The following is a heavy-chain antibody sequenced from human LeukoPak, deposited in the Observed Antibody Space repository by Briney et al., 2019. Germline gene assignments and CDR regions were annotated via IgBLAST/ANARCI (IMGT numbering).Heavy chain of an antibody. CDR1: GDSVSSKNTA. Sequence: SQTLSLTCGISGDSVSSKNTAWNWIRQSPSRGLEWLGRTYYRSKWYNDYAVSVKSRITINPDTSKNQFSLNLSSVTAADTAVYYCAGSSLYFDYWGQGTLVTVSS. D-gene: IGHD2-15*01. J-gene: IGHJ4*02. CDR2: TYYRSKWYN. V-gene: IGHV6-1*01. CDR3: AGSSLYFDY.